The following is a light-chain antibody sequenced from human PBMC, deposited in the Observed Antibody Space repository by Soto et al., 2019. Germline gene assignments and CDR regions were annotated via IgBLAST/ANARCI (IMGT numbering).Light chain of an antibody. V-gene: IGLV2-8*01. CDR1: SSDVGGYNY. J-gene: IGLJ1*01. CDR3: SSYAGSDNFV. Sequence: QSALTQPPSASGSPGQSVTISCTGTSSDVGGYNYVSWYQQHPGKVTKLIIYEVSKRPSGVPDRFSGSKSGNTASLTVSGFQAEDEADYYCSSYAGSDNFVFGTGTKVTVL. CDR2: EVS.